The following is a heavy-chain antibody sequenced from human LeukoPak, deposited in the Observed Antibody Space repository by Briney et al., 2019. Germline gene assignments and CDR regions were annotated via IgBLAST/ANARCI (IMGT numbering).Heavy chain of an antibody. D-gene: IGHD3-3*01. J-gene: IGHJ4*02. CDR2: INWNGGST. CDR1: GFTFDDYG. V-gene: IGHV3-20*04. Sequence: GGSLRLSCAASGFTFDDYGMSWVRQAPGKGLEWVSGINWNGGSTGYADSVKGRFTISSDNAMNSLYLQTNSLIAEDTALYYCARGGNYDFWSGYWVLDYWGQGTLVTVSS. CDR3: ARGGNYDFWSGYWVLDY.